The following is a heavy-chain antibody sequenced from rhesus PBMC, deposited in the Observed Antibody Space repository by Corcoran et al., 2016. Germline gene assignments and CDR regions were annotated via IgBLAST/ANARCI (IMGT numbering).Heavy chain of an antibody. V-gene: IGHV3-178*01. Sequence: EVQLVESGGGLAKPGGSLRLSCAASGFPFSAYSMSWVRQAPGKGREWVTRMRNGGGSKWYADSVKGRFNSSRENAKNKLYLQRNSLRAEDTAVYYCARDLRVAAIGFDYWGQGVLVTVSS. D-gene: IGHD4-29*01. J-gene: IGHJ4*01. CDR1: GFPFSAYS. CDR3: ARDLRVAAIGFDY. CDR2: MRNGGGSK.